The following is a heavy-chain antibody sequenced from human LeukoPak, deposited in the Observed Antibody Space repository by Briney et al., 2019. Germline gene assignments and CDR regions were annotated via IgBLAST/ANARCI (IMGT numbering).Heavy chain of an antibody. J-gene: IGHJ3*02. CDR3: ARPGRGGAFDI. CDR1: GGSISSGNW. Sequence: PSETLSLTCAVSGGSISSGNWWSWVRQPPGKGLKWIGEIYHSGSTNYNPSLKSRVTISVDKSKNQFSLKLTSVTAADTAVYYCARPGRGGAFDIWGQGTMVTVSS. CDR2: IYHSGST. V-gene: IGHV4-4*02. D-gene: IGHD1-1*01.